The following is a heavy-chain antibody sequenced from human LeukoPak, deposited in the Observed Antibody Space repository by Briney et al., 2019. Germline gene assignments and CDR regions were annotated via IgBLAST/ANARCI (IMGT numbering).Heavy chain of an antibody. Sequence: ASVKVSCKASGGTFSSYAISWVRQAPGQGLEWMGRIIPILGIANYAQKFQGRVTITADKSTSTAYMELSSLRSEDTAVYYCARAGGRRDGYNFDYWGQGTLVTVSS. CDR2: IIPILGIA. CDR1: GGTFSSYA. CDR3: ARAGGRRDGYNFDY. V-gene: IGHV1-69*04. J-gene: IGHJ4*02. D-gene: IGHD5-24*01.